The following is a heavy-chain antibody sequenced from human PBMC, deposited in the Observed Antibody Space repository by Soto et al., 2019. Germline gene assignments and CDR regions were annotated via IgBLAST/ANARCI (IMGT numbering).Heavy chain of an antibody. CDR2: IIPIFGTA. Sequence: VASVKVSCKASGGTFSSYAISWVRQARGQGLEWMGGIIPIFGTANYAQKFQGRVTITADKSTSTAYMELSSLRSEDTAVYYCARVPPHYYGSGSPSYYYYGMDVWGQGTTVTVSS. CDR1: GGTFSSYA. CDR3: ARVPPHYYGSGSPSYYYYGMDV. V-gene: IGHV1-69*06. J-gene: IGHJ6*02. D-gene: IGHD3-10*01.